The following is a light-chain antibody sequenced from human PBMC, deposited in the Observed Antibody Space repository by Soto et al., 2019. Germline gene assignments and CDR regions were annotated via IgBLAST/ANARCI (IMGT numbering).Light chain of an antibody. CDR1: QSVNSY. V-gene: IGKV3-11*01. J-gene: IGKJ2*01. CDR3: QHRSNWPAT. CDR2: EGS. Sequence: EIVLTQSPATLSLSPGERATLSCRASQSVNSYLAWYQQKPGQAPRLLIYEGSKRATGIPARFSGSVSGTDVTLTISSLEPEDFAVYYCQHRSNWPATFGQGTKVEI.